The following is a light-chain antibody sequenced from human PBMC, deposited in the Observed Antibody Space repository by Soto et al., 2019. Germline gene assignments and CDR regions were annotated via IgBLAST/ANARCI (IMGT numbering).Light chain of an antibody. CDR2: EVS. Sequence: QSALTQPASVSGSPGQSITISCTGTSSDVGGYNYVSWYQQHPGKAPKLKIYEVSNRPSGVSDRFSGSKSGNTASLTISALQAEDEADYYCSSFTSINTWVFGGGTKLTVL. CDR1: SSDVGGYNY. CDR3: SSFTSINTWV. V-gene: IGLV2-14*01. J-gene: IGLJ3*02.